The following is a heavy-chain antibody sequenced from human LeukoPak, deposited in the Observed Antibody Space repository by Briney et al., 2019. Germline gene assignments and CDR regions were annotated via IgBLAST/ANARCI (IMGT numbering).Heavy chain of an antibody. CDR3: VKTLSSGYYFGN. J-gene: IGHJ4*02. Sequence: GGSLRLSCSASGFTFSGFAMHWVRQAPGKGLEYVSTVTHDGGSTYYADSVKGRFTISRDNSKNTLYLQMSSLRPEDTAVHYCVKTLSSGYYFGNWGQGTLVTVSS. CDR2: VTHDGGST. V-gene: IGHV3-64D*09. CDR1: GFTFSGFA. D-gene: IGHD3-22*01.